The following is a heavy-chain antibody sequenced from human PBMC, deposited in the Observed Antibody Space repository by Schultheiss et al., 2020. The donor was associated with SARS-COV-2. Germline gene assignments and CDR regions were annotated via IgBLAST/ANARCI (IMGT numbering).Heavy chain of an antibody. CDR3: ARGGTAATSYYDPMDV. D-gene: IGHD6-13*01. Sequence: GGSLRLSCAVPAFTFSTYGMHWVRQSPDKGLEWVGRARNKANGYTTVYAASVRGRFFISRDDSKNSVFLQLNSLEAEDTAVYYCARGGTAATSYYDPMDVWGQGTTVTVSS. CDR1: AFTFSTYG. V-gene: IGHV3-72*01. CDR2: ARNKANGYTT. J-gene: IGHJ6*02.